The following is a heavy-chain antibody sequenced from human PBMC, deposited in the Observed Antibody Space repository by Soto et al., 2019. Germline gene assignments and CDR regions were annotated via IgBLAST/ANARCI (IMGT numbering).Heavy chain of an antibody. CDR2: IYNDGKT. CDR3: ASCLGRSWSHGY. D-gene: IGHD6-13*01. J-gene: IGHJ4*02. Sequence: PGGSLRLSCAASGFTVSNSYISWVRQAPGKGLEWVSVIYNDGKTYYADSVKGRFTFSRDNSKNTLFLQMDSLRAEDTAIYYCASCLGRSWSHGYWGQGTLVTVS. CDR1: GFTVSNSY. V-gene: IGHV3-66*01.